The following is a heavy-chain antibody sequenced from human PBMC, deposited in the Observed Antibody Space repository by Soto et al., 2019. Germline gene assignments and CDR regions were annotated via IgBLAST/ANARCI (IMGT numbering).Heavy chain of an antibody. CDR2: IYHSGST. Sequence: SETLSLTCTVSGGSISSSSYYWGWIRQPPGKGLEWIGSIYHSGSTYYNPSLKSRVTISVDTSKNQFSLKLSSVTAADTAVYYCARAQSIRGVIIVPYYFDYWGQGTLVTVSS. CDR3: ARAQSIRGVIIVPYYFDY. D-gene: IGHD3-10*01. J-gene: IGHJ4*02. CDR1: GGSISSSSYY. V-gene: IGHV4-39*01.